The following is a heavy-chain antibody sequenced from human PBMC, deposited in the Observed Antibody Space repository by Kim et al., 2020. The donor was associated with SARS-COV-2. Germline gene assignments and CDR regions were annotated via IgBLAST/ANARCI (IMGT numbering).Heavy chain of an antibody. V-gene: IGHV3-66*01. J-gene: IGHJ4*02. Sequence: GGSLRLSCAASAFSVSSNYMTWVRQAPGKGLEWVSAIYSGGSSYYADSVKGRFTISRDSSKNTMYLQMNSLRVEDTAVYYCARNFGSRGILHHIDFWGQGTLVTVSS. CDR3: ARNFGSRGILHHIDF. D-gene: IGHD3-10*01. CDR2: IYSGGSS. CDR1: AFSVSSNY.